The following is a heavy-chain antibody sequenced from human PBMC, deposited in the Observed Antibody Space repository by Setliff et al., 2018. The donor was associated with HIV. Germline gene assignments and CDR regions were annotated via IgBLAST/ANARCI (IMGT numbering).Heavy chain of an antibody. V-gene: IGHV4-34*01. Sequence: PSETLSLTCAVYGGSFSDYFWTWIRQPPGKGLEWIGDINHFGSTNYNPSLKSRVTISVDTSKNHFSLKLSSVTAADTAVYYCARQSYDFWSGPLGFDYWGQGTLVTVSS. D-gene: IGHD3-3*01. CDR3: ARQSYDFWSGPLGFDY. CDR2: INHFGST. CDR1: GGSFSDYF. J-gene: IGHJ4*02.